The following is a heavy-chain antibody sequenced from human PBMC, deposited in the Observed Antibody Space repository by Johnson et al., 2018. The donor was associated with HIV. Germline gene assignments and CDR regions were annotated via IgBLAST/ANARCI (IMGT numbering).Heavy chain of an antibody. V-gene: IGHV3-33*06. J-gene: IGHJ3*01. D-gene: IGHD6-6*01. CDR3: AKAYYSSSNLGAFDV. Sequence: HVQLVESGGGVVQPGRSLRVSCAASGFTFSNYAMHWVRQPPGKGLEWVAILWYDGSSKYYADSVKGRFTISRDNSRNTLYLQMNSLRAEDTAVYYCAKAYYSSSNLGAFDVWGQGTLVTVSS. CDR1: GFTFSNYA. CDR2: LWYDGSSK.